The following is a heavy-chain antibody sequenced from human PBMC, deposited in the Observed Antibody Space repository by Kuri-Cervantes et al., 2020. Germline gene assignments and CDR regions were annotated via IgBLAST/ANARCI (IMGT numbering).Heavy chain of an antibody. Sequence: GESLKISCAASGFTFSSYAMHWVRQAPGKGLEWVAVISYDGSNKYYADSVKGRFTTSRDNSKNTLYLQMNSLRAEDTAVYYCARESRDSGSSPALDYWGQGTLVTVSS. D-gene: IGHD1-26*01. J-gene: IGHJ4*02. CDR1: GFTFSSYA. CDR2: ISYDGSNK. V-gene: IGHV3-30-3*01. CDR3: ARESRDSGSSPALDY.